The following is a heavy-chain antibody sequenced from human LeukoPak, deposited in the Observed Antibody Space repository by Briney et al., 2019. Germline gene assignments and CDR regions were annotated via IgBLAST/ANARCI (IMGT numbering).Heavy chain of an antibody. J-gene: IGHJ4*02. CDR2: ISYDGSNK. V-gene: IGHV3-30-3*01. CDR3: ARDRFVVVPAARRYFDY. D-gene: IGHD2-2*01. CDR1: GFTFSSYA. Sequence: PGGSLRLSCAASGFTFSSYAMHWVRQAPGKGLEWGAVISYDGSNKYYADSVKGRFTISRDNAKNSLYLQMNSLRAEDTAVYYCARDRFVVVPAARRYFDYWGQGTLVTVSS.